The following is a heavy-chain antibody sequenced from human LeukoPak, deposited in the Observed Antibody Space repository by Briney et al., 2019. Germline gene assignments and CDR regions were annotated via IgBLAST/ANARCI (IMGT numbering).Heavy chain of an antibody. D-gene: IGHD2/OR15-2a*01. CDR3: ARDPFRRSMDV. V-gene: IGHV4-59*01. CDR1: GDSITTYY. Sequence: PSETLSLTCTVSGDSITTYYWTWIRQPPGKGLEWIGYIYYSGSTNYNPSLKSRVTISVDTSKNQFSLKLSSVTAADTAVYYCARDPFRRSMDVWGQGTTVTVSS. J-gene: IGHJ6*02. CDR2: IYYSGST.